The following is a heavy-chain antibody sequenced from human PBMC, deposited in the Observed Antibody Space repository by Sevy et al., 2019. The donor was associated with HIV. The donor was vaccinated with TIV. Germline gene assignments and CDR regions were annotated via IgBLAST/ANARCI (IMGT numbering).Heavy chain of an antibody. CDR1: GASISSSGYY. Sequence: SETLSLTCTVSGASISSSGYYWGWIRQPPGKGLEWNASINYSGSTFYNPSLKSRVTISADTSKNQFSLDLNSVTAADTAIYYCAGPILTYNNGWSYYDYWGQGTVVTVSS. CDR3: AGPILTYNNGWSYYDY. D-gene: IGHD6-19*01. V-gene: IGHV4-39*01. J-gene: IGHJ4*02. CDR2: INYSGST.